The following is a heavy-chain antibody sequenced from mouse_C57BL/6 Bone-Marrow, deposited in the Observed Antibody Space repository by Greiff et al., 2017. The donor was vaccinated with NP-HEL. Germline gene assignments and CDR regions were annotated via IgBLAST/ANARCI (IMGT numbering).Heavy chain of an antibody. Sequence: VQLKESGGGLVQPGGSLSLSCAASGFTFTDYYMSWVRQPPGKALEWLGFIRNKANGYTTEYSASVKGRFTISRDNSQSILYLHMNALRAEDSATYYCARYEGGTAWFAYWGQGTLVTVSA. CDR2: IRNKANGYTT. J-gene: IGHJ3*01. CDR1: GFTFTDYY. D-gene: IGHD4-1*01. V-gene: IGHV7-3*01. CDR3: ARYEGGTAWFAY.